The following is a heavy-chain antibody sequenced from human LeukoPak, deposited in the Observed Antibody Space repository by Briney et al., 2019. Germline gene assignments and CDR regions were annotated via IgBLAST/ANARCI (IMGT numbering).Heavy chain of an antibody. CDR1: GFSLSTSGVG. CDR3: AHEGYCSSTSCPESATGLFDY. Sequence: SGPTLVNPTQTLTLTCTFSGFSLSTSGVGVGRIRQPPGKALEWLALIYWDDDKRYSPSLKSRLTITKDTSKNQVVLTMTNMDPVDTATYYCAHEGYCSSTSCPESATGLFDYWGQGTLVTVSS. CDR2: IYWDDDK. J-gene: IGHJ4*02. V-gene: IGHV2-5*02. D-gene: IGHD2-2*01.